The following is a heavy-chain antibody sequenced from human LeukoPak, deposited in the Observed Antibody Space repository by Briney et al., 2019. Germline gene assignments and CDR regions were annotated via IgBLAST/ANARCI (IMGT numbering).Heavy chain of an antibody. CDR1: GGSISSSSYY. V-gene: IGHV4-39*01. Sequence: SETLSLTCTVSGGSISSSSYYWGWIRQPPGKGLEWIGSIYYSGSTYYNPSLKSRVTISVDTSKNQFSLKLSSVTAADTAVYYCARLWLAHNWGQRTLVTVSS. D-gene: IGHD5-12*01. CDR3: ARLWLAHN. J-gene: IGHJ4*02. CDR2: IYYSGST.